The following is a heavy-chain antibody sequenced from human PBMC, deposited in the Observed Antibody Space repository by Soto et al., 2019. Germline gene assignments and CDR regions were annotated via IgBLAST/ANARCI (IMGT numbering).Heavy chain of an antibody. D-gene: IGHD5-12*01. J-gene: IGHJ4*02. CDR2: IYYTGST. CDR1: GGSIGSYY. CDR3: ARHSGGYNGFDFSL. Sequence: SETLALTCTVSGGSIGSYYWTWIRQPPGKGLEWIGYIYYTGSTNYNPSLKSRVTISVDTSKNQFSLSLTSVTATDTAVYYCARHSGGYNGFDFSLWGQGALVTVS. V-gene: IGHV4-59*08.